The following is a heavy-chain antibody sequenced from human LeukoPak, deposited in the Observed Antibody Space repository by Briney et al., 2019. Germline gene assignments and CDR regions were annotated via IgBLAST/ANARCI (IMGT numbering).Heavy chain of an antibody. D-gene: IGHD5-18*01. Sequence: SETLSLTCAVYGGSFSGYYWSWFRQPPGKGLEWIGEINHSGSTNYNPSLKSRFTISVATSKTQFSLKLSSVTAADTAVYYCARGGVEVDTAMALNHWGQGTLVTVSS. J-gene: IGHJ5*02. CDR2: INHSGST. V-gene: IGHV4-34*01. CDR1: GGSFSGYY. CDR3: ARGGVEVDTAMALNH.